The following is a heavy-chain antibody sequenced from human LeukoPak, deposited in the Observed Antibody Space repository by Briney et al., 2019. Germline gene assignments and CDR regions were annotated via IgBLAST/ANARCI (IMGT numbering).Heavy chain of an antibody. CDR3: ARVVDYEEYYYYMDV. Sequence: SVKVSCKASGGTFSSYAISWVRQAPGQGLEWMGGIIPIFGTANYAQKFQGRVTITVDESTSTAYMELSSLRSEDTAVYYCARVVDYEEYYYYMDVWGKGTTVTVSS. D-gene: IGHD4-17*01. J-gene: IGHJ6*03. CDR1: GGTFSSYA. CDR2: IIPIFGTA. V-gene: IGHV1-69*13.